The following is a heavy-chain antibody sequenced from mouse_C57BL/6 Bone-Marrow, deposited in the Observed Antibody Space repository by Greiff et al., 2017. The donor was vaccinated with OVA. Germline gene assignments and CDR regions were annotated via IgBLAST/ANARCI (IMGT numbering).Heavy chain of an antibody. CDR1: GFHIKDDY. CDR2: IDSGNGDT. D-gene: IGHD3-1*01. Sequence: QLQQSGAELVRPGASVKLSCTASGFHIKDDYMHWVKQRPEQGLEWIGWIDSGNGDTEFASKFQGTATITADTSSNTAYLQLSSLTSEDTAVYYGTTLSARVLWFAYWGQGTLVTVSA. CDR3: TTLSARVLWFAY. V-gene: IGHV14-4*01. J-gene: IGHJ3*01.